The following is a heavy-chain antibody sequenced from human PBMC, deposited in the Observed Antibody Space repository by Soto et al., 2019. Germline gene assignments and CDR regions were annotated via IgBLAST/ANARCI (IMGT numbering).Heavy chain of an antibody. CDR2: VSAYNGNT. Sequence: QVQLVQSGSEVKKPGASVKVSCKASGYTFTSYGISGVRQAPGQGLEWMGWVSAYNGNTNYAQKLQGRVTMTTDTGTSTAYMGLRCLRSDDMAVYYCATSGLGRYRGSFDYRGQGTLDTVSS. D-gene: IGHD2-15*01. CDR1: GYTFTSYG. V-gene: IGHV1-18*03. CDR3: ATSGLGRYRGSFDY. J-gene: IGHJ4*02.